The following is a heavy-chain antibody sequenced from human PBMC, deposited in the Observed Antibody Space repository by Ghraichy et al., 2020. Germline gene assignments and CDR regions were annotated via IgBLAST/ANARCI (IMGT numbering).Heavy chain of an antibody. Sequence: SETLSLTCAVYGGSFSGYYWSWIRQPPGKGLEWIGEINHSGSTNYNPSLKSRVTISVDTSKNQFSLKLSSVTAADTAVYYCARGADYGDYEEEEQPALPQPRRKYYFDYWGQGTLVTVSS. D-gene: IGHD4-17*01. CDR2: INHSGST. CDR3: ARGADYGDYEEEEQPALPQPRRKYYFDY. J-gene: IGHJ4*02. V-gene: IGHV4-34*01. CDR1: GGSFSGYY.